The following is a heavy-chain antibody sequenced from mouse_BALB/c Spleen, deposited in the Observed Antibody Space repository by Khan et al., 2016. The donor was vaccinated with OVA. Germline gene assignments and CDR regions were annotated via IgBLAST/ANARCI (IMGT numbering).Heavy chain of an antibody. D-gene: IGHD1-1*01. V-gene: IGHV3-2*02. CDR2: ISYSGRT. J-gene: IGHJ2*01. CDR1: GYSSTSDYA. Sequence: EVQLQESGPGLVKPSQSLSLTCTVTGYSSTSDYAWNWIRQFPGNKLEWMGYISYSGRTSNNPSRKSRISIHRDTSKNQFFIQLNSVTTDDTATYDCARSVTITTLVATDFDYWGQGTTLTVSS. CDR3: ARSVTITTLVATDFDY.